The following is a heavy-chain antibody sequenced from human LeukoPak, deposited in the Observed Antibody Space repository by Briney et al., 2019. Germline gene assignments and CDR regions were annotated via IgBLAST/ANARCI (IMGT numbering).Heavy chain of an antibody. CDR2: IKQDGNEK. D-gene: IGHD5-18*01. CDR3: ARDHGYGNDC. Sequence: GGSLRLSCAASGFTFNNYWTNWVRQAPGKGLEWVANIKQDGNEKYYVDSVKGRFTISRDNAKNSLYLQMNSLRDEDTAVYYCARDHGYGNDCWGQGTLVTVSS. CDR1: GFTFNNYW. V-gene: IGHV3-7*01. J-gene: IGHJ4*02.